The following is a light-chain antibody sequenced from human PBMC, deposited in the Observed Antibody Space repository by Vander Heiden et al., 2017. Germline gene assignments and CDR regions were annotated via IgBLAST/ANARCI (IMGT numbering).Light chain of an antibody. CDR2: TAS. CDR3: QQSDSTPLT. V-gene: IGKV1-39*01. Sequence: IQITQSPSSLPASVADRVTITWRASQSINSYLNWYQQKPGQAPKLLIYTASSWESGVPSRFSGSGSGTDFTLTISSLEAEDLATYYCQQSDSTPLTFGGGTKVEIK. CDR1: QSINSY. J-gene: IGKJ4*01.